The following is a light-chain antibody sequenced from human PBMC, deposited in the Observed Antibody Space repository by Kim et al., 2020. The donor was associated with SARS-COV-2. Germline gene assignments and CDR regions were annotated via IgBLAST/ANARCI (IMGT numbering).Light chain of an antibody. J-gene: IGLJ3*02. V-gene: IGLV1-40*01. CDR2: DNN. CDR1: SSNIGAGFD. CDR3: QSYDSSLSIGV. Sequence: QRVTISCTGSSSNIGAGFDVNWYQQLPGTVPKLLIYDNNSRPSGVPDRFSASKSGTSASLAITGLQAEDEADYYCQSYDSSLSIGVFGGGTQLTVL.